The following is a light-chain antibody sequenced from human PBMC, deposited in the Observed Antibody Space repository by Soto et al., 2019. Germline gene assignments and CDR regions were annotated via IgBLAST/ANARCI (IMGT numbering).Light chain of an antibody. CDR2: DAS. Sequence: DIPRTQSPSTLSASVRDRVTITCRASQNIYNWIALYQQKPGKALKFLIYDASTLESGVPSRFSGSGSATEFTLTISSLQPDDFAAYYCQQYSNYPWTFGQGARWIS. J-gene: IGKJ1*01. CDR1: QNIYNW. V-gene: IGKV1-5*01. CDR3: QQYSNYPWT.